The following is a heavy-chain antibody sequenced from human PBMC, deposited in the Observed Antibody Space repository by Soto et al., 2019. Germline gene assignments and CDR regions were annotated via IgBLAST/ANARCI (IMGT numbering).Heavy chain of an antibody. D-gene: IGHD1-26*01. CDR2: ISYSGST. V-gene: IGHV4-59*08. CDR3: ARQDSAYYFFDY. CDR1: GGSIKGDY. Sequence: PSETLSLTCTVSGGSIKGDYCNWIRQPPGKGLEWIGFISYSGSTNYNPSLKSRVTISVDTSKNQFSLKLTSATAADTAVYYCARQDSAYYFFDYWGLGALVTV. J-gene: IGHJ4*02.